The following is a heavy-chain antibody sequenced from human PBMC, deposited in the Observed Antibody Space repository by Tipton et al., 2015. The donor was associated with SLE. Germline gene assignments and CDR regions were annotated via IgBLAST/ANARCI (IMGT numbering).Heavy chain of an antibody. V-gene: IGHV4-34*01. Sequence: TLSLTCAVYGGSFSGYYWSWIRQPPGKGLEWIGEINHSGSTSYNPSLKSRVTISVDTSKNQFSLKLSSVTAADTAVYYCARVNFRWDYSSSYYFDYWGQGTLVTVSS. CDR2: INHSGST. J-gene: IGHJ4*02. CDR3: ARVNFRWDYSSSYYFDY. CDR1: GGSFSGYY. D-gene: IGHD6-6*01.